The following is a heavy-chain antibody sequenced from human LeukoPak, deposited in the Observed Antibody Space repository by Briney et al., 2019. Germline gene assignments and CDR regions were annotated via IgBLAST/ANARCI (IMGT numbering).Heavy chain of an antibody. CDR3: ARWYYDSSGYRYFDY. Sequence: SETLSLTCAVSGGSISSYYWSWIRQPPGRGLEWIGYIYYSGGTNYNPSLRGRVTISVDTSKNQFSLKLSSVTAADTAVYYCARWYYDSSGYRYFDYWGQGTLVTVSS. D-gene: IGHD3-22*01. V-gene: IGHV4-59*01. J-gene: IGHJ4*02. CDR1: GGSISSYY. CDR2: IYYSGGT.